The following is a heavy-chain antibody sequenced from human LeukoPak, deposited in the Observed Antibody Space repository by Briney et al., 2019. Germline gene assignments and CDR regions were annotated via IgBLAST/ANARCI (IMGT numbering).Heavy chain of an antibody. J-gene: IGHJ4*02. V-gene: IGHV4-59*08. Sequence: KPSETPSLTCTVSGGSLSSYYWSWIRQPPGEGPGWIGYIYYSGSTNCNPSLKSRVTISVDTSKNQFSLKLSSVTAADTAVYYCARSGYYYDSLDYWGQGTLVTVSS. CDR2: IYYSGST. D-gene: IGHD3-22*01. CDR3: ARSGYYYDSLDY. CDR1: GGSLSSYY.